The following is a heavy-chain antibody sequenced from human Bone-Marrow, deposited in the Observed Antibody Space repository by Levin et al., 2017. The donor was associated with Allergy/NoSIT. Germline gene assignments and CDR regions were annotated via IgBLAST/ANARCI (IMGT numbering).Heavy chain of an antibody. D-gene: IGHD2-2*01. CDR3: ARQHCSSTRCSPGWGGWFGS. CDR2: VYYTGGA. J-gene: IGHJ5*01. CDR1: GGSISNTTYH. V-gene: IGHV4-39*01. Sequence: SETLSLTCAVSGGSISNTTYHWVWIRQPPGKGLEWIGNVYYTGGAHYTPSLKSRVTISVDTSKNQFSLKMTSVTATDTAIYYCARQHCSSTRCSPGWGGWFGSWGQGSLVTVSA.